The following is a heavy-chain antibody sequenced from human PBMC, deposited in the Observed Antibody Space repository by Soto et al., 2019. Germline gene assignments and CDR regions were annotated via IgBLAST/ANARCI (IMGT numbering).Heavy chain of an antibody. D-gene: IGHD5-12*01. V-gene: IGHV1-18*01. J-gene: IGHJ6*04. Sequence: QVQLVQSGDEVKKPGASVKVSCKASGYIFVNYGIAWARQAPGPGLEWRGWISPYTGNTHSASKVQGRLTMTTDTSTSTAYMDLASLTSDDTALYSCGMVDKYVTPTPQDVWGKGTTVTVSS. CDR1: GYIFVNYG. CDR3: GMVDKYVTPTPQDV. CDR2: ISPYTGNT.